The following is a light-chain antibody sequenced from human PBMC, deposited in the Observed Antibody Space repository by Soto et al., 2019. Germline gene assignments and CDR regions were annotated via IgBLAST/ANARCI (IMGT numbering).Light chain of an antibody. CDR1: QSVSSSY. CDR2: DVS. CDR3: QQXGSSPT. Sequence: EIVLTQSPGTLSLSPGERATLSCRSSQSVSSSYLAWYQQKPGQAPRLLIYDVSSRATGIPDRFSGSGSGTDFPLTISRLEPEDFAVXXXQQXGSSPTFGQGTKVEIK. V-gene: IGKV3-20*01. J-gene: IGKJ1*01.